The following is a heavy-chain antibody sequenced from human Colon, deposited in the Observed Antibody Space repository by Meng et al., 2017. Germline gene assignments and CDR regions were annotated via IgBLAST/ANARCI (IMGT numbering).Heavy chain of an antibody. J-gene: IGHJ4*02. V-gene: IGHV3-7*01. CDR3: ARLYSNGWYGIAY. CDR1: GFTFSSYW. Sequence: GGPLRPSCAAPGFTFSSYWMSWVRQAPGKGLEWVANIKQDGSEKYYLDSMKGRFTISRDNTNSSLSMQMNSLRTENTAVYYCARLYSNGWYGIAYWGQGNRVNGCS. D-gene: IGHD6-19*01. CDR2: IKQDGSEK.